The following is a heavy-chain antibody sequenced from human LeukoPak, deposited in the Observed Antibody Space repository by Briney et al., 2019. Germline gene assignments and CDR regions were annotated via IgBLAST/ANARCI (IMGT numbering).Heavy chain of an antibody. CDR2: INHSGST. CDR1: GGSFSGYY. CDR3: ARDPKRFGSGYYLDS. V-gene: IGHV4-34*01. D-gene: IGHD2-15*01. Sequence: PSETLSLTCAVYGGSFSGYYWSWIRQPPGKGLEWIGEINHSGSTNYNPSLKSRVTISVDTSKNQFSLKLSSVTAADTAVYYCARDPKRFGSGYYLDSWGQGTLVTVSS. J-gene: IGHJ4*02.